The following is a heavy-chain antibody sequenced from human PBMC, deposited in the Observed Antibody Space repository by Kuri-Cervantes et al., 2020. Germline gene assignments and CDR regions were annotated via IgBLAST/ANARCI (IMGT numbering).Heavy chain of an antibody. CDR3: ATFSSSWKNADDY. D-gene: IGHD6-13*01. V-gene: IGHV1-24*01. CDR2: FDPEDGET. J-gene: IGHJ4*02. CDR1: GYTFTSYG. Sequence: ASVKVSCKASGYTFTSYGISWVRQAPGKGLEWMGGFDPEDGETIYAQKFQGRVTMTEDTSTDTAYMELSSLRSEDTAVYYCATFSSSWKNADDYWGQGTLVTVSS.